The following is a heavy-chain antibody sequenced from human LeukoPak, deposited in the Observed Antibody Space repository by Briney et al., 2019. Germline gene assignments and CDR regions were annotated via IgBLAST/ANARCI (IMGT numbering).Heavy chain of an antibody. D-gene: IGHD3-10*01. Sequence: SETLSLTCTVSGGSISSSSYYWGWIRQPPGKGLEWIGSIYYSGSTYYNPSLKSRVTISVDTSKNQFSLKLSSVTAADTAVYYCAREEYGSGSYYNPENNWFDPWGQGTLVTVAS. J-gene: IGHJ5*02. CDR3: AREEYGSGSYYNPENNWFDP. V-gene: IGHV4-39*01. CDR1: GGSISSSSYY. CDR2: IYYSGST.